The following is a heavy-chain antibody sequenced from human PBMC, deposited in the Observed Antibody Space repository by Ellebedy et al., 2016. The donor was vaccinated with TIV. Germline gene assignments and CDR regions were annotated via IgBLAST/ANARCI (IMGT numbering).Heavy chain of an antibody. D-gene: IGHD6-19*01. CDR3: ACVKAGYSSGWSQSNWFDP. CDR1: GYTFTSYG. J-gene: IGHJ5*02. V-gene: IGHV1-18*04. Sequence: AASVKVSCKASGYTFTSYGISWVRQAPGQGLEWMGWISAYNGNTNYAQKLQGRVTMTTDTSTSTAYMELRSLRSDDTAVYYCACVKAGYSSGWSQSNWFDPWGQGTLVTVSS. CDR2: ISAYNGNT.